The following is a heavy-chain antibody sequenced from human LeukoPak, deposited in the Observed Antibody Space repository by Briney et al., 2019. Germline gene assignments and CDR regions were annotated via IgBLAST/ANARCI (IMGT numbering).Heavy chain of an antibody. D-gene: IGHD3-22*01. CDR1: GFTFSSYE. CDR3: ARGAGSGYYQGY. J-gene: IGHJ4*02. V-gene: IGHV3-48*03. CDR2: ISSSGSTI. Sequence: PGGSLRLSCAASGFTFSSYEMNWVRQAPGKGLEWVSYISSSGSTIYYADSVKGRFTISRDNAKNSLYLQMNSLRAEDTAVYYCARGAGSGYYQGYWGQGTLVTVSS.